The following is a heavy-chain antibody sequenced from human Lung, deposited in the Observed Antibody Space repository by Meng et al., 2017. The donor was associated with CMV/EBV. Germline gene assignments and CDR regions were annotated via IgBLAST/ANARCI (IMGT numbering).Heavy chain of an antibody. Sequence: ASVMVFCYTSGYSFTAYYIHWVRQAPGQGLEWMGWISPNSGGTNYAQRFQGRVTLTRDTSISTVYMELRRLTSDDTAVYFCARDFVVLPAATYFDYWGQGTXVTVSS. CDR2: ISPNSGGT. D-gene: IGHD2-2*01. J-gene: IGHJ4*02. V-gene: IGHV1-2*02. CDR3: ARDFVVLPAATYFDY. CDR1: GYSFTAYY.